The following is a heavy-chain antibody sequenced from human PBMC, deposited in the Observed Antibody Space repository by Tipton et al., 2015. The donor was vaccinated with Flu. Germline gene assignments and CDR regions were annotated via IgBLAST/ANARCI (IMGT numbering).Heavy chain of an antibody. CDR3: AREANGDDIFDS. J-gene: IGHJ4*02. CDR1: GGSIGGGDYY. Sequence: TLSLTCTVSGGSIGGGDYYWSWIRQPAGKGLEWLGRMYTKGTTNYNPSLKSRLTISLDTSKNQSSLRLSSVTAADTAVYYCAREANGDDIFDSWGRGTLVTVSS. CDR2: MYTKGTT. V-gene: IGHV4-61*02. D-gene: IGHD4-17*01.